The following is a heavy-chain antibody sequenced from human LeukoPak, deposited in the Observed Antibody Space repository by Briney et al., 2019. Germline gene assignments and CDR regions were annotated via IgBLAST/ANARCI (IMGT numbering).Heavy chain of an antibody. Sequence: SETQSLTCNVSGGSISSYYWSWIRQPAGKGLEWIGRISTSGTTNYNPSLKSRVTMSLDTSMNQFSLMLNSVTAADTAVYFCAREDHGSGSLRPFDYWGQGTLVTVSS. D-gene: IGHD3-10*01. CDR1: GGSISSYY. V-gene: IGHV4-4*07. CDR2: ISTSGTT. CDR3: AREDHGSGSLRPFDY. J-gene: IGHJ4*02.